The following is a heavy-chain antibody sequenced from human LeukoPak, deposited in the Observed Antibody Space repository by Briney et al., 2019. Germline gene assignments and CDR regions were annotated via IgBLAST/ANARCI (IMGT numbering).Heavy chain of an antibody. D-gene: IGHD5-12*01. V-gene: IGHV4-59*01. CDR3: AREGNSGYDVIDY. CDR1: GGSISRYY. CDR2: IFYSGST. Sequence: SETLSLTCTVSGGSISRYYWNWIRQPPGKGLAWIGYIFYSGSTDYNPSLRSRVTISVDTSKNQFSLKLSSVTAADTAVYYCAREGNSGYDVIDYWGQGTLVTVSS. J-gene: IGHJ4*02.